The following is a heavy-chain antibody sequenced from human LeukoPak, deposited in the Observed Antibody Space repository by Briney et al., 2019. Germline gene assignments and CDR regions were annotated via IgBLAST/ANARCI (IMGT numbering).Heavy chain of an antibody. D-gene: IGHD1-20*01. CDR1: GYTFTGYY. Sequence: ASVKVSCKASGYTFTGYYMHWVRQAPGQGLEWMGIINPSGGSTSYAQKFQGRVTMTRDTSTSTVYMELSSLRSEDTAVYYCASERYNWNAADYWGQGTLVTVSS. CDR3: ASERYNWNAADY. V-gene: IGHV1-46*01. CDR2: INPSGGST. J-gene: IGHJ4*02.